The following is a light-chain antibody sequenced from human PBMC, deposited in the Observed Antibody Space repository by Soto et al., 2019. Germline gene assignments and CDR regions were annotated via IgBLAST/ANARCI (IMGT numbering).Light chain of an antibody. CDR3: QQSYSSFYT. Sequence: EIVLTQSPGTLSLSPGERATLSCRASQSVSSAYLAWYQQIPGQAPRLLIYGASRRDTGIPDRFSGSGSETDFTLTISGLEPEDCAVYYCQQSYSSFYTFGQGTKLEIK. CDR2: GAS. CDR1: QSVSSAY. J-gene: IGKJ2*01. V-gene: IGKV3-20*01.